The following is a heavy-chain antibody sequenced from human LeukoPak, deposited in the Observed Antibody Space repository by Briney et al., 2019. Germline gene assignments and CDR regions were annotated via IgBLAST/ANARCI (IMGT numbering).Heavy chain of an antibody. Sequence: PSETLSLTCTVSGGSISSSSYYWGWIRQPPGKGLEWIGSIYYSGSTYYNPSLKSRVTISVDTSKNQFSLKLSSVTAADTAVYYCARDQVEYSSSSNWFDPWGQGTLVTVSS. D-gene: IGHD6-6*01. CDR3: ARDQVEYSSSSNWFDP. V-gene: IGHV4-39*07. CDR1: GGSISSSSYY. J-gene: IGHJ5*02. CDR2: IYYSGST.